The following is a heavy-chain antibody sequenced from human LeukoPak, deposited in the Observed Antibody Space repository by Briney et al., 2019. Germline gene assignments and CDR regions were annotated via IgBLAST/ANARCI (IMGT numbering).Heavy chain of an antibody. CDR1: GGSISSGGYY. CDR2: IYYSGST. Sequence: PSETLSLTCTVSGGSISSGGYYWSWIRQHPGKGLEWIGYIYYSGSTNYNPSLKSRVTISVDTSKNQFSLKLSSVTAADTAVYYCARQYYYDSSGYLDAFDIWGQGTMVTVSS. D-gene: IGHD3-22*01. V-gene: IGHV4-61*08. CDR3: ARQYYYDSSGYLDAFDI. J-gene: IGHJ3*02.